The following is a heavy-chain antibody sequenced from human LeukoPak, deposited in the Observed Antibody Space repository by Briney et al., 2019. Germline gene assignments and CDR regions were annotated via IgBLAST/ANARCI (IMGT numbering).Heavy chain of an antibody. D-gene: IGHD6-6*01. Sequence: ASVKVSCKASGGTFSSYAISWVRQAPGQGLEWMGGIIPIFGTANYAQKFQGRVTITADGSTSTAYMELSSLRSEDTAVYYCARGAKEQLAVAYYYYYYGMDVWGQGTTVTVSS. CDR1: GGTFSSYA. CDR2: IIPIFGTA. V-gene: IGHV1-69*13. J-gene: IGHJ6*02. CDR3: ARGAKEQLAVAYYYYYYGMDV.